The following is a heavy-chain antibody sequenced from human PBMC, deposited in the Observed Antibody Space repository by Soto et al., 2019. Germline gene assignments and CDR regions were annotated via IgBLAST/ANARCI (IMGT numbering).Heavy chain of an antibody. Sequence: QITLKESGPPLVKPTQTLTLTCTFSGFSLSTSGVGVGWIRQPPGKALEWLALIYWDDDKRYSPSLKSRLTIPIATSKNQVDLTMTTRDPVDTATYYCAHRLMYSGAYDWYTWFDPWGPGTLVTVSS. CDR1: GFSLSTSGVG. J-gene: IGHJ5*02. CDR2: IYWDDDK. D-gene: IGHD4-17*01. CDR3: AHRLMYSGAYDWYTWFDP. V-gene: IGHV2-5*02.